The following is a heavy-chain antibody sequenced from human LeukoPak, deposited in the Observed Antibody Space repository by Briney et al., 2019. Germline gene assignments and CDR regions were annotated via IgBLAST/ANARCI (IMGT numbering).Heavy chain of an antibody. CDR3: AKANSITIFGVVSPVEY. Sequence: GGSLRLSCAASGFTFSSYGMSWVRQAPGKGLEWVSTISGSGGSTYYAGSVKGRFTISRDNSKNTLYLQMNSLRAEDTAVYYCAKANSITIFGVVSPVEYWGQGTLVTVSS. CDR2: ISGSGGST. V-gene: IGHV3-23*01. CDR1: GFTFSSYG. D-gene: IGHD3-3*01. J-gene: IGHJ4*02.